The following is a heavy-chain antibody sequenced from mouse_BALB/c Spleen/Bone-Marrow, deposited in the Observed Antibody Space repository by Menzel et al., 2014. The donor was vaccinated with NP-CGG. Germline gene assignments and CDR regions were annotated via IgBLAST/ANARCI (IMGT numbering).Heavy chain of an antibody. D-gene: IGHD4-1*01. J-gene: IGHJ1*01. Sequence: VMLVESGGGLVQPGGSRKLSCAASGFTFSSFGMHWVRQAPEKGLEWVAYISSGSTAICYADTVKGRFTISRDNPKNTLFLQMTSLRSEDTAMYYCARGGNWDDFDVWGAGTTVTVSS. CDR2: ISSGSTAI. V-gene: IGHV5-17*02. CDR1: GFTFSSFG. CDR3: ARGGNWDDFDV.